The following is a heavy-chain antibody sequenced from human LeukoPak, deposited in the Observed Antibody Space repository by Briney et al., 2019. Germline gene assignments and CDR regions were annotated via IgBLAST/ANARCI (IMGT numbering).Heavy chain of an antibody. J-gene: IGHJ1*01. CDR3: AREVVGATKFQH. Sequence: ASVKVSCKASGYTFTSYYMHWVRQAPGQGLEWMGIINPSGGSTSYAQKFQGRVTITTDESTSTAYMELSSLRSEDTAVYYCAREVVGATKFQHWGQGTLVTVSS. CDR1: GYTFTSYY. CDR2: INPSGGST. V-gene: IGHV1-46*01. D-gene: IGHD1-26*01.